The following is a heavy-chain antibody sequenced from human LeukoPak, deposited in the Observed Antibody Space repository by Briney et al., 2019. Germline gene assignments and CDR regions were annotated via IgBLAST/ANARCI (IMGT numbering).Heavy chain of an antibody. J-gene: IGHJ5*02. V-gene: IGHV4-59*08. Sequence: PSETLSLTCTVSGGSISSYYWSWIRQPPGKGLEWIGCIYYSGSTNYNPSLKSRVTISVDTSKNQFSLKLSSVTAADTAVYYCARMREGWFDPWGQGTLVTVSS. CDR2: IYYSGST. CDR1: GGSISSYY. CDR3: ARMREGWFDP.